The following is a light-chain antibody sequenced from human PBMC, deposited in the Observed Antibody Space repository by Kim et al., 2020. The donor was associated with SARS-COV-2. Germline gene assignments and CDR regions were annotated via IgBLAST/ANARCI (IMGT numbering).Light chain of an antibody. Sequence: SVGDRVIIPCRASQGIANNVAWFQQKPGKAPKSLIYAASSLESGVPSRFSGSGSGTDFILTISSLQPEDYATYYCQQYDGYPRTFGQGTKVDIK. CDR2: AAS. CDR1: QGIANN. V-gene: IGKV1-16*01. CDR3: QQYDGYPRT. J-gene: IGKJ1*01.